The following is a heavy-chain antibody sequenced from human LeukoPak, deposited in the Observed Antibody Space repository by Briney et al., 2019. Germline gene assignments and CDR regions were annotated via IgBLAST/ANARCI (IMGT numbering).Heavy chain of an antibody. CDR3: ARGSIAVGFDY. CDR2: IYYSGST. J-gene: IGHJ4*02. Sequence: SGSLTLSCTVSGGSISSYSWGWIRQPPGKGLEWIGPIYYSGSTNYNPSLKSRGTISVDTSKSQFSLRLISVTAADTAVYYCARGSIAVGFDYWGQGTLVAVSS. D-gene: IGHD6-19*01. CDR1: GGSISSYS. V-gene: IGHV4-59*01.